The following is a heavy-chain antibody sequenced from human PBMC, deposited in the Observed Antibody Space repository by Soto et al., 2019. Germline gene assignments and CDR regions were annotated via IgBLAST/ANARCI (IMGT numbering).Heavy chain of an antibody. V-gene: IGHV4-34*01. CDR3: ATSLWFGTQVEL. CDR1: GGYFNDNY. Sequence: QVQLQQWGAGLLKPSETLSLSCAVYGGYFNDNYYTWFRQPPGKGLEWIGEISRSGTTKYIPSLKSRASISSATSKTQVSLKVTSLTAADTAVYYCATSLWFGTQVELWGQGALVTVSS. CDR2: ISRSGTT. J-gene: IGHJ5*02. D-gene: IGHD3-10*01.